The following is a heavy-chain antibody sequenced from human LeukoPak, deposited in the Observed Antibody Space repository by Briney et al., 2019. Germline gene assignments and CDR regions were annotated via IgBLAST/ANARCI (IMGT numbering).Heavy chain of an antibody. CDR3: ARDQSGSYQP. J-gene: IGHJ5*02. V-gene: IGHV1-2*02. CDR2: INPNSGGT. Sequence: ASVKVSCKASGYTFTDYYMHWVRQAPGQGLEWMGWINPNSGGTKYAQKFQGRVTMTRDTSISTVHMEVSRLSSDDTAVYNCARDQSGSYQPWGQGTLVTVSS. D-gene: IGHD1-26*01. CDR1: GYTFTDYY.